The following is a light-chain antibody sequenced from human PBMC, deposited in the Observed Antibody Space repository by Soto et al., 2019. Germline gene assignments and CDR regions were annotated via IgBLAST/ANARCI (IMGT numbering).Light chain of an antibody. CDR3: QQTNSLPLT. CDR1: QSISSW. J-gene: IGKJ4*01. V-gene: IGKV1-5*01. Sequence: DIQMTQSPSTLSGSVGDRATITCRASQSISSWLAWYQQKPGKAPKLLIYDASSLESGVPSRFSGSGSGTEFTLTISSLQPEDFATYFCQQTNSLPLTFGGGTKVDIK. CDR2: DAS.